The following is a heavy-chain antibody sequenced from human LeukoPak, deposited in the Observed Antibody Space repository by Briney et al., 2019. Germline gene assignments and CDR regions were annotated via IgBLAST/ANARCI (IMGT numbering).Heavy chain of an antibody. Sequence: GGSLRLSCATSGFTFSSYGMHWVRQAPGKGLEWVAVISYDGSNKYYVDSVKGRFTISRDNSKNTLYLQMNSLRAEDTAVYYCAKESLALNWGFDYWGQGTLVTVSS. CDR1: GFTFSSYG. J-gene: IGHJ4*02. CDR3: AKESLALNWGFDY. D-gene: IGHD7-27*01. V-gene: IGHV3-30*18. CDR2: ISYDGSNK.